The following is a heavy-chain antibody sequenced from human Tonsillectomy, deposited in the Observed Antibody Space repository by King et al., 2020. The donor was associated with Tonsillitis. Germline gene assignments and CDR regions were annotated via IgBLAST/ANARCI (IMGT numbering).Heavy chain of an antibody. CDR1: GFTFSSYS. V-gene: IGHV3-21*01. J-gene: IGHJ4*02. CDR2: ISSSSSYL. CDR3: ARDLAYSNYYFDY. Sequence: VQLVESGGGLVKPGGSLRLSCAASGFTFSSYSMNWVRQAPGKGLEWVSSISSSSSYLYYADSVKGRFTISRDNAKNSLYLQMNSLRAEDTAVYYCARDLAYSNYYFDYWGQGTLVTGSS. D-gene: IGHD4-11*01.